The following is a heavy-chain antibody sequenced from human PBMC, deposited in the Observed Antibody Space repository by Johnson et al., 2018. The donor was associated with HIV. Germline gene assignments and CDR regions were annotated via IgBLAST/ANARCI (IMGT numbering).Heavy chain of an antibody. CDR3: ARSLRRLQRVFDAFDI. J-gene: IGHJ3*02. Sequence: WVSGISWNSGSIGYADSVKGRFTISRDNAKNSLYLQMNSLRAEDTAVYYCARSLRRLQRVFDAFDIWGQGTMVTVSS. V-gene: IGHV3-9*01. D-gene: IGHD4-11*01. CDR2: ISWNSGSI.